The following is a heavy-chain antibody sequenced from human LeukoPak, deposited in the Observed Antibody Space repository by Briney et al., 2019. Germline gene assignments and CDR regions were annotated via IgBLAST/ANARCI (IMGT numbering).Heavy chain of an antibody. D-gene: IGHD1-26*01. V-gene: IGHV3-48*02. CDR3: ARDIPSGSYLGPDAFDI. Sequence: GRSLRLSCAASGFTFSSYAMHWVRQAPGKGLEWVSYISSSSSTIYYADSVKGRFTISRDNAKNSLYLQMNSLRDEDTAVYYCARDIPSGSYLGPDAFDIWGQGTMVTVSS. CDR2: ISSSSSTI. CDR1: GFTFSSYA. J-gene: IGHJ3*02.